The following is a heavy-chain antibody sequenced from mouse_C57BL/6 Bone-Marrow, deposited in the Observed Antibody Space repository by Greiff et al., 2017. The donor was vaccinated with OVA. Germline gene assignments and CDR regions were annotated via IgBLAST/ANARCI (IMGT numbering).Heavy chain of an antibody. D-gene: IGHD2-4*01. Sequence: VKLQQPGAELVQPVASVKLSCKASCYPFTSYWMHWVKQRPGRGLEWIGRIDPNSGGTKYNEKFKSKATLTVDKPSSTAYMQLSSLTSEDSAVYYCARPLGLRPSFDYWGQGTTLTVSS. V-gene: IGHV1-72*01. J-gene: IGHJ2*01. CDR1: CYPFTSYW. CDR3: ARPLGLRPSFDY. CDR2: IDPNSGGT.